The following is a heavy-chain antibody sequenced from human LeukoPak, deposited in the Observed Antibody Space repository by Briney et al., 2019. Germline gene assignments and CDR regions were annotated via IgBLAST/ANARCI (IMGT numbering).Heavy chain of an antibody. J-gene: IGHJ4*02. CDR1: GFTFSSYG. D-gene: IGHD3-9*01. Sequence: QPGGSLRLSCAASGFTFSSYGMHWVRQAPGKGLEWVAVISYDGSNKYYADSVKGRFTISRDNSKNTLYLQMNSLRGEDTAVYYCAKDPADPYDILTGYFDYWGQGTLVTVSS. V-gene: IGHV3-30*18. CDR2: ISYDGSNK. CDR3: AKDPADPYDILTGYFDY.